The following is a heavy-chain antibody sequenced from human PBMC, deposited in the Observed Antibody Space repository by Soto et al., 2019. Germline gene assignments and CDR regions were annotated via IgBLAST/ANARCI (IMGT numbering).Heavy chain of an antibody. J-gene: IGHJ6*02. V-gene: IGHV1-18*01. CDR2: VRVYNGNT. D-gene: IGHD6-6*01. CDR3: KRDRGQLVVYNFWMVV. CDR1: GYAFTNYG. Sequence: SVKGSCKSSGYAFTNYGISWVRQAPGQGLERMGWVRVYNGNTNYAQKLHRRVTMTTHTSTSTPQMELTTMITSSTTELYCKRDRGQLVVYNFWMVVWCQGTTVTVSS.